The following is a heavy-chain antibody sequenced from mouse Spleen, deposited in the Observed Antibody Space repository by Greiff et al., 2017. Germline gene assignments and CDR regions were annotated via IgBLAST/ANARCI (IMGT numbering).Heavy chain of an antibody. V-gene: IGHV1-82*01. CDR1: GYAFSSSW. J-gene: IGHJ3*01. CDR3: ARVYYDSWFAY. CDR2: IYPGDGDT. Sequence: VHLVESGPELVKPGASVKISCKASGYAFSSSWMNWVKQRPGKGLEWIGRIYPGDGDTNYNGKFKGKATLTADKSSSTAYMQLSSLTSEDSAVYFCARVYYDSWFAYWGQGTLVTVSA. D-gene: IGHD2-4*01.